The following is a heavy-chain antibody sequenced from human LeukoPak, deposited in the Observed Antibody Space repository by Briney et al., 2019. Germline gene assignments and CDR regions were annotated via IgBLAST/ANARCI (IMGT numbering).Heavy chain of an antibody. CDR1: GYTFTIYD. Sequence: GASVKVSCKASGYTFTIYDINWVRQATGQGLEWMGWMNPNSGQTAYAQKFQGRVTMTRDTSISTAYMELSGLGSEDTAIYFCTRGLGRVSDPTHWFDPWGQGTLVTVSS. J-gene: IGHJ5*02. D-gene: IGHD7-27*01. CDR2: MNPNSGQT. V-gene: IGHV1-8*01. CDR3: TRGLGRVSDPTHWFDP.